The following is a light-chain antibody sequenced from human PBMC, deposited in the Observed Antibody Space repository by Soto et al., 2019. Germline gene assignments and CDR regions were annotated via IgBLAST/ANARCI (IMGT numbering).Light chain of an antibody. CDR1: QSVSSSN. J-gene: IGKJ1*01. V-gene: IGKV3-20*01. Sequence: EVVLTQSPGTLSLSPGERATLSCRASQSVSSSNLAWYQQKPGQAPRLLIYGASNRATGVPDRFSGSGSGTDFSLSISRLEPEAFAVYYCHQYGRSPDWDAWTFGQGKKVEIK. CDR3: HQYGRSPDWDAWT. CDR2: GAS.